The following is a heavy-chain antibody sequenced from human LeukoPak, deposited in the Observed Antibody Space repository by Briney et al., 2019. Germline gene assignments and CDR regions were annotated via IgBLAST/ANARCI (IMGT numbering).Heavy chain of an antibody. CDR1: GFTVSSNY. Sequence: GGSLRLSCAASGFTVSSNYMNWVRQAPGKGLEWVGRIKSEADGGTVDYAAPVQGRFTMSRDDSNDTLYLQLNNLSIEDSAVYYCTTVPAAREDYWGQGTLVIVSP. CDR2: IKSEADGGTV. CDR3: TTVPAAREDY. J-gene: IGHJ4*02. D-gene: IGHD2-2*01. V-gene: IGHV3-15*01.